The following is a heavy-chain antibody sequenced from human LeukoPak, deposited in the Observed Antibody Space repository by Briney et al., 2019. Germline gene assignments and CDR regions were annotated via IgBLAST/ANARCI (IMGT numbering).Heavy chain of an antibody. CDR3: AKSLGYSGYDPTY. Sequence: PGRSLRLSCAASGFTSSSYGMHWVRQAPGKGLEWVAFIRYDGSNKYYADSVKGRFTISRDNSKNTLYLQMNSLRAEDTAVYYCAKSLGYSGYDPTYWGQGTLVTVSS. CDR1: GFTSSSYG. J-gene: IGHJ4*02. V-gene: IGHV3-30*02. CDR2: IRYDGSNK. D-gene: IGHD5-12*01.